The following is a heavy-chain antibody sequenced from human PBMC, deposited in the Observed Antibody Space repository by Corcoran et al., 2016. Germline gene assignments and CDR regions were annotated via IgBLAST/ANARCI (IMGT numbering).Heavy chain of an antibody. CDR1: GGSISSSSYY. Sequence: QLQLQESGPGLVKPSETLSLTCTVSGGSISSSSYYWGWIRQPPGKGLEWIGSIYYSGSTYYNPSLKSRVTISVDTSKNQFSLKLSSVTAADTAVYYCARDASGYYDSSGYGFDYWGQGTLVTVSS. D-gene: IGHD3-22*01. J-gene: IGHJ4*02. CDR3: ARDASGYYDSSGYGFDY. V-gene: IGHV4-39*07. CDR2: IYYSGST.